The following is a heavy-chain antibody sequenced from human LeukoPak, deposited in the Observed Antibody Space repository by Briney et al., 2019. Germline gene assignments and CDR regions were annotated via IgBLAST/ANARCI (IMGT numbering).Heavy chain of an antibody. Sequence: ASVKVSCKASGYTFTGYYMHWVRQAPGQGLEWMGWINPNSGGTNYAQKFQGRVTMTRDTSISTAYMELSRLRSDDTAVYYCARSITIFGVVTMLYWGQGTLVTVSS. V-gene: IGHV1-2*02. CDR2: INPNSGGT. CDR1: GYTFTGYY. CDR3: ARSITIFGVVTMLY. D-gene: IGHD3-3*01. J-gene: IGHJ4*02.